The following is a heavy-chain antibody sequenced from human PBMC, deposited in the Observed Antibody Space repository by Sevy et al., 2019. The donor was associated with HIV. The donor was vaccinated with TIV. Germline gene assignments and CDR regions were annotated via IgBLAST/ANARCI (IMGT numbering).Heavy chain of an antibody. D-gene: IGHD5-18*01. J-gene: IGHJ5*02. Sequence: SETLSLTCTVSGGSISNGDYYWSWIRQPPGKGLEWIGYIYYSGSTYYNPSLKSRVTISVDTSKNQFSLKLSSVTAADTAVYYCARAEWIQLWLEGGNWFDPWGQGTLVTVSS. CDR1: GGSISNGDYY. CDR2: IYYSGST. CDR3: ARAEWIQLWLEGGNWFDP. V-gene: IGHV4-30-4*01.